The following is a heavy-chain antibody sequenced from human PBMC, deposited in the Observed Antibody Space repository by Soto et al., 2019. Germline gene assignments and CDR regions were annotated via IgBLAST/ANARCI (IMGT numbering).Heavy chain of an antibody. D-gene: IGHD6-19*01. Sequence: QLQLQESGPGLVKPSETLSLTCTVSGGSISGSNYYWGWIRQPPGKGLEWIGNIYYSGAAYYNPALKSRVPIPVDTSRNQFSLKLNSVTAADTAVYYGTDMLGQWLPRDWGQGTVVTVSS. CDR3: TDMLGQWLPRD. V-gene: IGHV4-39*01. J-gene: IGHJ4*02. CDR2: IYYSGAA. CDR1: GGSISGSNYY.